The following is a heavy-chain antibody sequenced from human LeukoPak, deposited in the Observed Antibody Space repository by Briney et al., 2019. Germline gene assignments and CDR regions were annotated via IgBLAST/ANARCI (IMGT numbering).Heavy chain of an antibody. Sequence: ASVKVSCKASGYTFTSYYMHWVRQATGQGLEWMGWMNPNSGNTGYAQKFQGRVTMTRNTSISTAYMELSSLRSEDTAVYYCASLWELGTYYYYGMDVWGQGTTVTVSS. J-gene: IGHJ6*02. CDR1: GYTFTSYY. V-gene: IGHV1-8*02. D-gene: IGHD1-26*01. CDR2: MNPNSGNT. CDR3: ASLWELGTYYYYGMDV.